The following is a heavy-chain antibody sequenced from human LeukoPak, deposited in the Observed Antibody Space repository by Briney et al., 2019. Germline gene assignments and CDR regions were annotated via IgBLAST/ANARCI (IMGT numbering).Heavy chain of an antibody. J-gene: IGHJ4*02. CDR2: ISGSGGST. V-gene: IGHV3-23*01. CDR3: AKINRGQVAGHVDF. CDR1: GFTFSSYG. D-gene: IGHD6-19*01. Sequence: PGGSLRLSCAASGFTFSSYGMSWVRQAPGKGLEWVSAISGSGGSTYYADSVKGRFTISRDNSKNTLYLQMNSLRAEDTAVYYCAKINRGQVAGHVDFWGQGTLVSVSS.